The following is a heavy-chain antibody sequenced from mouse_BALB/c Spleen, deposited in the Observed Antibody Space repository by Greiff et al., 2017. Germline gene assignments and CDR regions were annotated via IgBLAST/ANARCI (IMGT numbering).Heavy chain of an antibody. J-gene: IGHJ3*01. CDR1: GFTFSSFG. V-gene: IGHV5-17*02. CDR3: ARCYYGSPAWFAY. Sequence: EVNVVESGGGLVQPGGSRKLSCAASGFTFSSFGMHWVRQAPEKGLEWVAYISSGSSTIYYADTVKGRFTISRDNPKNTLFLQMTSLRSEDTAMYYCARCYYGSPAWFAYWGQGTLVTVSA. D-gene: IGHD1-1*01. CDR2: ISSGSSTI.